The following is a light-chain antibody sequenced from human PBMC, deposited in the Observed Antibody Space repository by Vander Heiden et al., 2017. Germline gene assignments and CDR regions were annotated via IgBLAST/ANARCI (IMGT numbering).Light chain of an antibody. CDR1: TMGNKY. V-gene: IGLV3-1*01. J-gene: IGLJ2*01. Sequence: SSELTLPPSVSVTPGQSASITSSRDTMGNKYACWYQQKPGQSPVLVIYQDSKRSSGIPEQFSGSNSGNTATLTISETQAMDEADYYCQAWDSSTGVFGGGNKLTVL. CDR2: QDS. CDR3: QAWDSSTGV.